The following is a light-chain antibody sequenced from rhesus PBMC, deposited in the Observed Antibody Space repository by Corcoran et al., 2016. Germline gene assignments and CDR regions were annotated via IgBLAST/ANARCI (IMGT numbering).Light chain of an antibody. CDR2: AAS. J-gene: IGKJ4*01. CDR3: IQGYSNPLT. CDR1: QGISDY. Sequence: DIQMTQSPSSLSASVGDRVTITCRASQGISDYLSWYQQKPGKAPKRLIYAASSLESGVPSRFSCSGAGTGLTITISSLQPEDFAVYYCIQGYSNPLTFGGGTKVELK. V-gene: IGKV1-36*02.